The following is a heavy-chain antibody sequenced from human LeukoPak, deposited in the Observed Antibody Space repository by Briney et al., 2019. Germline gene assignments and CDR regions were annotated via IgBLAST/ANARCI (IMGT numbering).Heavy chain of an antibody. D-gene: IGHD4-17*01. CDR2: IYYSGNT. CDR3: ARSTTVTPDLDY. V-gene: IGHV4-39*01. CDR1: GGSISRSGYF. Sequence: KPSETLSPTCTVSGGSISRSGYFWGWIRQPPGKGLEWIGSIYYSGNTYYIPSLKSRVTISVDTSKNQFSLKLSSVTAADTAVYYCARSTTVTPDLDYWGQGTLVTVSS. J-gene: IGHJ4*02.